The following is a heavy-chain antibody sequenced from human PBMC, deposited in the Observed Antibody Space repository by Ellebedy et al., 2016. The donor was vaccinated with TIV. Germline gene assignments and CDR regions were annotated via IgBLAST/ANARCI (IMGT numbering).Heavy chain of an antibody. V-gene: IGHV3-48*01. D-gene: IGHD5-18*01. CDR2: IRSDSSFI. J-gene: IGHJ4*02. CDR1: GFSFSDYS. CDR3: ARDGYGRYLDS. Sequence: LSLTCSASGFSFSDYSMNWVRQSPGKGPEWVSFIRSDSSFIYHADSVKGRFAIPRDNAKRSVYLQMTSLRSKDTAVYYCARDGYGRYLDSWGQGTLIIVSS.